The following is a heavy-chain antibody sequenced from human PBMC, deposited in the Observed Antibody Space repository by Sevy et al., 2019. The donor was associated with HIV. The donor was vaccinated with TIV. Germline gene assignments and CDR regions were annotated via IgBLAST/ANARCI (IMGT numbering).Heavy chain of an antibody. Sequence: GGSLRLSCAASGFTFSTYAMSWVRQAPGKGLEWVSDNSGSGGDTYYADSVKGRFTISRDNSKNTLYLQMNSLRAEDTAVYYCAKDAYYYDSSGYSMSQWYYGMDVWGQGTTVTVSS. CDR1: GFTFSTYA. J-gene: IGHJ6*02. V-gene: IGHV3-23*01. CDR3: AKDAYYYDSSGYSMSQWYYGMDV. D-gene: IGHD3-22*01. CDR2: NSGSGGDT.